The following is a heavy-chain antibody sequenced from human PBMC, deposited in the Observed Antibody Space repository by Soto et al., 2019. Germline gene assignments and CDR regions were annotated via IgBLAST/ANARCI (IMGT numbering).Heavy chain of an antibody. D-gene: IGHD3-10*01. Sequence: SETLSLTCAVSGVSISSGDYSWSWIRQPPGKGLEWIGYIYHDGRTLYNPSLKSRVTISLDRSKNQFSLKLSSVTAADTAVYYCASDYGSGSYRFDYWGQGTLVTVSS. CDR1: GVSISSGDYS. J-gene: IGHJ4*02. CDR2: IYHDGRT. V-gene: IGHV4-30-2*01. CDR3: ASDYGSGSYRFDY.